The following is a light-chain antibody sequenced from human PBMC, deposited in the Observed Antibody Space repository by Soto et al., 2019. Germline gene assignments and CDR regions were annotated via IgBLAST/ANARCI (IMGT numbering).Light chain of an antibody. CDR1: QSVSSSY. Sequence: EIVLTQSPGTLSLSPGERASLSCRASQSVSSSYLAWYQQKPSQAPRLLIYGASSRATGIPDRFSGSGSGTDFTLTISRLEPEDFAVYYCQQYGSSPPLTFGGGTKVDNK. CDR2: GAS. CDR3: QQYGSSPPLT. J-gene: IGKJ4*01. V-gene: IGKV3-20*01.